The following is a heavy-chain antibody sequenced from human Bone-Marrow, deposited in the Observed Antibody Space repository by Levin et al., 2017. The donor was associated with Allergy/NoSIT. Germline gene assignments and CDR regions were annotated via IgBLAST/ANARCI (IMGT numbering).Heavy chain of an antibody. CDR1: GYTFTNSW. D-gene: IGHD1-26*01. CDR2: IDPSYSYT. J-gene: IGHJ2*01. CDR3: ARHDGASGGERWELYWYLDL. Sequence: GGSLRLSCKGSGYTFTNSWITWVRQMPGKGLEWMGKIDPSYSYTDYSPSFQGHVTISVDKSISTSYLHWSSLQASYTALYYCARHDGASGGERWELYWYLDLWGRGTLVSVSS. V-gene: IGHV5-10-1*01.